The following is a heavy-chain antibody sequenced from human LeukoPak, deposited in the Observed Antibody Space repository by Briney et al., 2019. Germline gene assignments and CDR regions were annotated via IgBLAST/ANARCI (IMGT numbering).Heavy chain of an antibody. V-gene: IGHV3-15*01. CDR1: GFTFSNTW. J-gene: IGHJ1*01. D-gene: IGHD2-21*02. Sequence: PGGSLRLSCAASGFTFSNTWMSWVRQAPGKGLEWLGRIRSTSDGGTTDYAAPVRGRFTISRDDSINTLYLQMNSLKTEDTGVYYCFNPVGTSCGSDCYSRAEYFQHWGQGTLVTVSS. CDR2: IRSTSDGGTT. CDR3: FNPVGTSCGSDCYSRAEYFQH.